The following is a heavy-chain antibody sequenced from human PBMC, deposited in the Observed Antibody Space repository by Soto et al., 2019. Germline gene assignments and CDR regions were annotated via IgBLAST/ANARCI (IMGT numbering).Heavy chain of an antibody. V-gene: IGHV3-49*03. CDR2: IRSKAYGGTT. J-gene: IGHJ5*02. CDR3: TTNYYDSSGYDNWFDP. D-gene: IGHD3-22*01. CDR1: GFTFGDYA. Sequence: PGGSLRLSCTTSGFTFGDYAMSWFRQAPGKGLEWVGFIRSKAYGGTTEYAASVKGRFTISRDDSKSIAYLQMNSLKTEDTAVYYCTTNYYDSSGYDNWFDPWGQGTLGTVSS.